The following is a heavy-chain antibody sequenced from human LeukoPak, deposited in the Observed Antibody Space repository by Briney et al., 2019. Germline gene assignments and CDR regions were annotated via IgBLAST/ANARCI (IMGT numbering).Heavy chain of an antibody. Sequence: SETLSLTCSVSGGSISCYFWRWIRQPPGEGLEWVVYIYYTGAISYNPSLKGRLSMSVDTSKNQFSLKLSSVTAADTAVYSCARAYCSGGICFDYWGQGSLVTVST. J-gene: IGHJ4*02. CDR1: GGSISCYF. V-gene: IGHV4-59*01. CDR2: IYYTGAI. D-gene: IGHD2-15*01. CDR3: ARAYCSGGICFDY.